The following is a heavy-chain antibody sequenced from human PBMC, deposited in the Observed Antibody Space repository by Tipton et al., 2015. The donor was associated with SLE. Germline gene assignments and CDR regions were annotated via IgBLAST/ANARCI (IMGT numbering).Heavy chain of an antibody. Sequence: TLSLTCTVSGGSISSGGYYWSWIRQHPGKGLEWIGYIYYSGSTYYNPSLKSRVTISVDTSKNQFFLRLRSLTAADTAVYYCARSGYSSGWYRGRFHIWGHGKMLTVSS. CDR2: IYYSGST. J-gene: IGHJ3*02. CDR3: ARSGYSSGWYRGRFHI. D-gene: IGHD6-19*01. CDR1: GGSISSGGYY. V-gene: IGHV4-31*03.